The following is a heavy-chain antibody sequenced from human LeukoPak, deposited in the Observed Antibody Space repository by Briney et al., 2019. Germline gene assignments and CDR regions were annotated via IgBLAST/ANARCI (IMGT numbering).Heavy chain of an antibody. V-gene: IGHV3-23*01. Sequence: GGSLRLSCAACGFTFSSSPMSWVRQAPGKGLDWVSSISADGPTSYADSVKRRFTISRDNSKNTLYLQMNSLRGEDTAVYYCAKVSQWGNSRWYEGDWGQGTLVTVSS. D-gene: IGHD6-13*01. CDR2: ISADGPT. J-gene: IGHJ4*02. CDR3: AKVSQWGNSRWYEGD. CDR1: GFTFSSSP.